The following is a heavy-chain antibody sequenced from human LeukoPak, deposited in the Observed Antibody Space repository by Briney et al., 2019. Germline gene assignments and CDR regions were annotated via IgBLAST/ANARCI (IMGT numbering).Heavy chain of an antibody. CDR2: IIPILGIA. D-gene: IGHD1-1*01. CDR3: ARGMPPSTSKVPLSY. J-gene: IGHJ4*02. CDR1: AGTFSSYT. Sequence: GSSVKVSCKASAGTFSSYTISWVRQAPGQGLEWMGRIIPILGIANYAQKFQGRVTITADKSTSTAYMELSSLRSEDTAVYHCARGMPPSTSKVPLSYWGQGTLVTVSS. V-gene: IGHV1-69*02.